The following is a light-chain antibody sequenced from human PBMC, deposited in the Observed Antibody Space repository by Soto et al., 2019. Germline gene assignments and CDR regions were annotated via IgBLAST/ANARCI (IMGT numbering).Light chain of an antibody. J-gene: IGKJ2*01. V-gene: IGKV3-15*01. Sequence: VVMTQSPATLSVSPGERATLSCRASQSVSSNLAWYQQRPGQAPRLLIYGVSTRATGIPARFSGSGSGTEFTLTISSLQSEDFAVYYCQQFNNWPLDPMYTFGQGTKLEIK. CDR3: QQFNNWPLDPMYT. CDR2: GVS. CDR1: QSVSSN.